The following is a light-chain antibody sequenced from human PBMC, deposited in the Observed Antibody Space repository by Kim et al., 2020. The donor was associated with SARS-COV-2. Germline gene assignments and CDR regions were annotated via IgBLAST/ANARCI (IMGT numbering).Light chain of an antibody. CDR2: DVS. J-gene: IGLJ2*01. CDR1: SRVVGVYSN. CDR3: CSYAGSSVV. V-gene: IGLV2-11*02. Sequence: GQSDTVSPSLTSRVVGVYSNVSGNQKHPGKAPKLMIYDVSKRPSGFPDRFSGFKSGNTASLTISGRQAEDEADYYCCSYAGSSVVFAGGTQRTVL.